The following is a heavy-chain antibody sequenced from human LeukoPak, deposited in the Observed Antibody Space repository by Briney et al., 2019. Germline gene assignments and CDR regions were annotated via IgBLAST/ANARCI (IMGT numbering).Heavy chain of an antibody. Sequence: GGSLRLSCAASGFTVSSNYMSWVRQAPGKGLEWVSAISGSGGSTYYADSVKGRFTISRDNSKNTLYLQMNSLRAEDTAVYYCAKDSTSGSYDPLDYWGQGTLVTVSS. D-gene: IGHD1-26*01. V-gene: IGHV3-23*01. CDR3: AKDSTSGSYDPLDY. CDR2: ISGSGGST. CDR1: GFTVSSNY. J-gene: IGHJ4*02.